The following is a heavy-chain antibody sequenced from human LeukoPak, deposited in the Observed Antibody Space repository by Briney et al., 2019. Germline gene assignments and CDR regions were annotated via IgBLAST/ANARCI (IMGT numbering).Heavy chain of an antibody. V-gene: IGHV3-7*01. J-gene: IGHJ4*02. Sequence: GGSLRLSCAASGFIFDNYWMGWVRQAPGQGLEWVASLNQDGSEKYYVDSVKGRFTISRDNAENSLFLQITSLRVKDTAVYYCARDTYGGFDYWGQGALVTVSS. CDR2: LNQDGSEK. D-gene: IGHD4-23*01. CDR1: GFIFDNYW. CDR3: ARDTYGGFDY.